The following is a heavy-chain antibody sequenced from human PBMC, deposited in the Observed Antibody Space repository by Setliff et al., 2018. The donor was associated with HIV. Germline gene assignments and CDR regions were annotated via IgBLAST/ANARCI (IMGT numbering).Heavy chain of an antibody. CDR3: ATCRHRPSNWFDP. V-gene: IGHV4-39*07. CDR2: IYYRGSA. J-gene: IGHJ5*02. CDR1: GGSITTTNYY. Sequence: PSETLSLTCTVSGGSITTTNYYWGWVRQSPGKGLEWIGVIYYRGSAYYNLSLQSRVTLSVDTSKNSFSLHLTSVTAADTAVYYCATCRHRPSNWFDPWGQGTVVTVS.